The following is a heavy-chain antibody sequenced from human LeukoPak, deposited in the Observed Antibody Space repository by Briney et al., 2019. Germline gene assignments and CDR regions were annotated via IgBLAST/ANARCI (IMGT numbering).Heavy chain of an antibody. CDR2: ISSSSSYI. J-gene: IGHJ6*03. Sequence: GRSLRLSCAASGFTFDSYAMHWVRQAPGKGLEWVSSISSSSSYIYYADSVKGRFTISRDNAKNSLYLQMNSLRAEDTAVYYCARDLAAAGTEVDYMDVWGKGTTVTVSS. CDR1: GFTFDSYA. D-gene: IGHD6-13*01. CDR3: ARDLAAAGTEVDYMDV. V-gene: IGHV3-21*01.